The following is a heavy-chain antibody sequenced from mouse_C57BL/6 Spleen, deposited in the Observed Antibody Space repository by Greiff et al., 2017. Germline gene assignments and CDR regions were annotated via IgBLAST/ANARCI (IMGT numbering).Heavy chain of an antibody. D-gene: IGHD1-1*01. V-gene: IGHV5-2*03. Sequence: EVKLVESGGGLVQPGESLKLSCESNEYEFPSHDMSWVRKTPEKRLELVAAINSDGGSTYYPDTMARRFIIARDNTKKTLYLQMSSLRSEDTAVYDCARHEGYYGSFAYWGQGTLVTVSA. CDR2: INSDGGST. CDR3: ARHEGYYGSFAY. CDR1: EYEFPSHD. J-gene: IGHJ3*01.